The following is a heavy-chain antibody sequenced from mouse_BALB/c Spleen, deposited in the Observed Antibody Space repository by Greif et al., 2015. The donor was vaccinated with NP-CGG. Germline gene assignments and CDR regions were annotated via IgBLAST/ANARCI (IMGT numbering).Heavy chain of an antibody. Sequence: EVHLVESGGDLVKPGGSLKLSCAASGFTFSSYGMSWVRQTPDKRLEWVATISSGGSYTYYPARVTGRFTISRDNAKNTLVLQMRSLKSEGPAMYHCSIQYRFDGPYDAIDYWGHGTSFTVSS. CDR1: GFTFSSYG. V-gene: IGHV5-6*01. D-gene: IGHD2-14*01. J-gene: IGHJ4*01. CDR3: SIQYRFDGPYDAIDY. CDR2: ISSGGSYT.